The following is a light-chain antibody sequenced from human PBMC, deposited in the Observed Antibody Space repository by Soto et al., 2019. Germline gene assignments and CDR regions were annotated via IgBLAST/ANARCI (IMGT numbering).Light chain of an antibody. CDR3: QQFYSYPRT. Sequence: AIQLTQSASSLSASVGDRVTITCRASQGISSALAWYQQKPGKAPKVLIYDASSLESGVPSRFSGSGSGADFTLTISSLQPEDFATYYCQQFYSYPRTFGQGTKVAIK. J-gene: IGKJ1*01. CDR2: DAS. CDR1: QGISSA. V-gene: IGKV1-13*02.